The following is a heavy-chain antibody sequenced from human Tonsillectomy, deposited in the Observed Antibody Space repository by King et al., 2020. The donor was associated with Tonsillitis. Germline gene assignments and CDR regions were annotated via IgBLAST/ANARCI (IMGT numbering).Heavy chain of an antibody. CDR1: GFTFSNYG. CDR2: ISYDGSNE. J-gene: IGHJ4*02. V-gene: IGHV3-33*01. CDR3: AREHSMWGIFSGPDY. Sequence: VQLVESGGGVVQPGRSLRLSCAASGFTFSNYGMHWVRQAPGKGLEWVAIISYDGSNEYYADSLKGRFTISRDNSKNTLYLHMNSLRAEDTAVYYCAREHSMWGIFSGPDYWGQGNLVTVSS. D-gene: IGHD3-16*01.